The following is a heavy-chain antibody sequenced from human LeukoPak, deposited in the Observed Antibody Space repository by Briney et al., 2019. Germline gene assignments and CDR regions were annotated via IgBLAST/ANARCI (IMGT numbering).Heavy chain of an antibody. Sequence: PSETLSLTCAVYGGSFSGYYWSWIRQPPGKGLEWIGEINHSGSTNYNPSLKSRVTISVETSKNQFSLRLSSVTAADTAVYYCARVATRTTWRRGYYMDVWGKGTTVTVSS. V-gene: IGHV4-34*01. CDR3: ARVATRTTWRRGYYMDV. CDR1: GGSFSGYY. D-gene: IGHD4-17*01. J-gene: IGHJ6*03. CDR2: INHSGST.